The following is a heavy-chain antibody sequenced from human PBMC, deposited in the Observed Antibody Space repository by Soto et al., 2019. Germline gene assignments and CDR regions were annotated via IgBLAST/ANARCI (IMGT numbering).Heavy chain of an antibody. Sequence: TLSLTCTVSGGSISSYYWSWIRQPPGKGLEWIGYIYYSGSTNYNPSLKSRVTISVDTSKNQFSLKLSSVTAADTAVYYCAGVERARYDFWSGLRHSMAVWGQGTTVTVSS. CDR3: AGVERARYDFWSGLRHSMAV. V-gene: IGHV4-59*01. J-gene: IGHJ6*02. CDR2: IYYSGST. D-gene: IGHD3-3*01. CDR1: GGSISSYY.